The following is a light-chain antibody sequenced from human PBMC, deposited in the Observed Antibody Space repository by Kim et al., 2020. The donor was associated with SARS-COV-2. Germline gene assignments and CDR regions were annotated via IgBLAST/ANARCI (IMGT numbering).Light chain of an antibody. CDR3: QQYNNWPPVT. CDR1: QSVSSN. V-gene: IGKV3-15*01. Sequence: SPGERATLSCRTSQSVSSNVAWYQQKPGQAPRLLIYGASTRATGIPARFSGSGSGTEFTLTISSLQSEDFAVYYCQQYNNWPPVTFGGGTKVEIK. CDR2: GAS. J-gene: IGKJ4*01.